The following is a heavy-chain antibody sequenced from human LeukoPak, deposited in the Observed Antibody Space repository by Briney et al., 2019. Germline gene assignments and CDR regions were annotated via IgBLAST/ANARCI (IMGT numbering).Heavy chain of an antibody. V-gene: IGHV3-53*01. CDR1: GFTVSSNY. CDR3: AREAVTRNYFDY. CDR2: IYSDGST. D-gene: IGHD4-17*01. Sequence: GGSLRLSCAASGFTVSSNYMNWVRQAPGKGLEWVSVIYSDGSTYYADSVTGRFTISRDNSKNTLYLQMNSLRAEDTAVYYCAREAVTRNYFDYWGQGTLVTVSS. J-gene: IGHJ4*02.